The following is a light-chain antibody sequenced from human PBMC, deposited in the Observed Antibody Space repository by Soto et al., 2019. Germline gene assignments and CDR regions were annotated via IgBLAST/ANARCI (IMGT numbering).Light chain of an antibody. Sequence: DIQMTQSPSSLSASVGDRVTITCRASQSISSYLNWYQQKPGKAPKLLIYAASSLQSGVPSRFSVSGSGTDFTLTISSLQPEDFATYYWQQSYSTPPYTFGQGTKLEIK. CDR3: QQSYSTPPYT. CDR2: AAS. J-gene: IGKJ2*01. CDR1: QSISSY. V-gene: IGKV1-39*01.